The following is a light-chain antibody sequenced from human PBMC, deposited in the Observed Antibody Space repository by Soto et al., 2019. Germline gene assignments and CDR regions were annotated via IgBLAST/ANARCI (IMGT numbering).Light chain of an antibody. Sequence: QSVLTQPPSASWSPGQSVTISCTGTSSDVGAYNYVSWYQHHPGKAPKLMIYEVSKRPSGVPDRFSGSKSGNTASLTVSGLQAEDEAEYFCSSYAGSYNWVFGGGTKLTVL. CDR2: EVS. CDR3: SSYAGSYNWV. CDR1: SSDVGAYNY. J-gene: IGLJ3*02. V-gene: IGLV2-8*01.